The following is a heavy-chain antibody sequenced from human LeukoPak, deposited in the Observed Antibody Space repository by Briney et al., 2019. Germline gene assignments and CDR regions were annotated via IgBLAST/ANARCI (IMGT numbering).Heavy chain of an antibody. CDR3: ANEIRPNDY. CDR1: GFTFSSHA. D-gene: IGHD4/OR15-4a*01. V-gene: IGHV3-23*05. Sequence: GGSLRLSCVVSGFTFSSHAMCWVRQAPGRGLEWVSSIDISGDSTSYSDSVKGRFTISRDNSKNTLLLQMDSLRAEDSAIYYCANEIRPNDYWGQGTLVTVSS. J-gene: IGHJ4*02. CDR2: IDISGDST.